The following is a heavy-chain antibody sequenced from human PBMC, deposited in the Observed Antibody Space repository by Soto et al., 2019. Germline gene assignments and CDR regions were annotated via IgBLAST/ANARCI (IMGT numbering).Heavy chain of an antibody. J-gene: IGHJ6*02. CDR3: ARRSGGTYYYYYGMDV. CDR2: IYPGDSDT. V-gene: IGHV5-51*01. D-gene: IGHD3-16*01. Sequence: XESLKISCKGSGYSFTSYWIGWVRQMPGKGLEWMGIIYPGDSDTRYSPSFQGQVTISADKSISTAYLQWSSLKASDTAMYYCARRSGGTYYYYYGMDVWGQGTTVTVSS. CDR1: GYSFTSYW.